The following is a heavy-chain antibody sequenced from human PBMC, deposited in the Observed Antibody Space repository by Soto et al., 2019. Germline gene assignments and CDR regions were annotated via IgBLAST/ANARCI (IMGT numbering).Heavy chain of an antibody. CDR1: GFTFGDYA. J-gene: IGHJ4*02. D-gene: IGHD5-12*01. CDR3: TSGISSRGYSGYETPFYFDY. CDR2: IRSKAYGGTT. V-gene: IGHV3-49*03. Sequence: GGSLRLSCTASGFTFGDYAMSWFRQAPGKGLEWVGFIRSKAYGGTTEYAASVKGRFTISRDDSKSIAYLQMNSLKTEDTAVYYCTSGISSRGYSGYETPFYFDYWGQGTLVTVSS.